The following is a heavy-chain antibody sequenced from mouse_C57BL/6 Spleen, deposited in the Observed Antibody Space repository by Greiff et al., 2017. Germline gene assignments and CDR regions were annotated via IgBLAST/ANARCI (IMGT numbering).Heavy chain of an antibody. V-gene: IGHV1-55*01. CDR3: ARRLLRGYYYAMDY. CDR1: GYTFTSYW. D-gene: IGHD1-1*01. CDR2: MYPGSGST. J-gene: IGHJ4*01. Sequence: HVQLKPPGAELVKPGASVQMSCKASGYTFTSYWITWVKQRPGQGREWIGDMYPGSGSTNYNEKFKSKATLTVDTSSSTAYMQLSSLTSEDSAVYYCARRLLRGYYYAMDYWGQGTSVTVSS.